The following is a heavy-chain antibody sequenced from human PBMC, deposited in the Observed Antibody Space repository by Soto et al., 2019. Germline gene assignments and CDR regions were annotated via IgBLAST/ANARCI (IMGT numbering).Heavy chain of an antibody. Sequence: ASVKVSCKASGGTFSSYAISWVRQAPGQGLEWMGGIIPIFGTANYAQKFQGRVTITADESTSTAYMELSSLRSEDTAVYYCATYYDFWSGSIYYYYGMDVWGQGTTVTVSS. CDR3: ATYYDFWSGSIYYYYGMDV. V-gene: IGHV1-69*13. CDR1: GGTFSSYA. D-gene: IGHD3-3*01. CDR2: IIPIFGTA. J-gene: IGHJ6*02.